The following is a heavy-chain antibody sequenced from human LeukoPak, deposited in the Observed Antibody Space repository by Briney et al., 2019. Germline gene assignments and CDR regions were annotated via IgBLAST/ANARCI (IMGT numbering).Heavy chain of an antibody. CDR2: IKQDGSEK. CDR1: GFIFSSYW. D-gene: IGHD3-10*01. CDR3: ARSYYGSPYYYFDY. J-gene: IGHJ4*02. Sequence: GGSLGLSCEASGFIFSSYWMSWVRQAPGKGLEWVATIKQDGSEKYYVDSVKGRFTISRDNAKNSMYLQISSLRAEDTAVYHCARSYYGSPYYYFDYWGQGTLVTVSS. V-gene: IGHV3-7*01.